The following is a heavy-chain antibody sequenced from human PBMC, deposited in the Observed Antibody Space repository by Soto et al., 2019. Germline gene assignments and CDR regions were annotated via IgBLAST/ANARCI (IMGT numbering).Heavy chain of an antibody. D-gene: IGHD6-6*01. V-gene: IGHV4-30-2*01. Sequence: PSETLSLTCAVSGGSISRGGYSWSWIRQPPGKGLEWIGYIYHSGSTYYNPSLKSRVTISVDRSKNQFSLKLSSVTAADTAVYYCARDSYSSSSRGWFDPWGQGTLVTVSS. CDR2: IYHSGST. CDR3: ARDSYSSSSRGWFDP. J-gene: IGHJ5*02. CDR1: GGSISRGGYS.